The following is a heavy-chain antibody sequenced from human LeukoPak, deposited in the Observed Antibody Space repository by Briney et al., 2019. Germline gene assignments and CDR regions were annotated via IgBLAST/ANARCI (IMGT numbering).Heavy chain of an antibody. CDR1: VFTFSSYS. CDR2: ISSSSSYI. CDR3: AGLRNWFDP. V-gene: IGHV3-21*01. Sequence: GGSLRLSCAASVFTFSSYSMNWVRQAPGKGLEWVSSISSSSSYIYYADSVEGRFTISRDNAKNSLYLQMNSLRAEDTAVYYCAGLRNWFDPWGQGTLVTVSS. J-gene: IGHJ5*02.